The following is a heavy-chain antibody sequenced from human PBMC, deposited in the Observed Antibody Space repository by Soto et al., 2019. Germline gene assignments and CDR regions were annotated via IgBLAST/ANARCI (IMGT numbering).Heavy chain of an antibody. D-gene: IGHD5-12*01. Sequence: QITLKESGPTLVKPTQTLTLTCTFSGFSLSATGVGVGWIRQPPGKALEWLALIYWDDDKRYIPSLKNRLTITTDTSKNQVVRTLTNVDIVDTATYYSAHTGYITRTGFDCWGKGTLVTVSS. CDR2: IYWDDDK. CDR3: AHTGYITRTGFDC. J-gene: IGHJ4*02. V-gene: IGHV2-5*02. CDR1: GFSLSATGVG.